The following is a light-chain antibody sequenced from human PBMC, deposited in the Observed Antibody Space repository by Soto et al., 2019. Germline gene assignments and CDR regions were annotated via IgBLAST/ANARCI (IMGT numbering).Light chain of an antibody. CDR1: QGISSS. CDR3: QQYHTFSIA. V-gene: IGKV1-13*02. Sequence: AIQFTQSPSSLSASIGDRVTITCRASQGISSSLAWYQQEPGKAPKLLIYEASTLQSGVPSRFSGSGSGTDFTLTISGLQPDDFATYYCQQYHTFSIAFGQGTRLEIK. J-gene: IGKJ5*01. CDR2: EAS.